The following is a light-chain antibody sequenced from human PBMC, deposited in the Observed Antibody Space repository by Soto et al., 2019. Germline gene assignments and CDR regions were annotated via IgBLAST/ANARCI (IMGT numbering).Light chain of an antibody. CDR2: ATS. J-gene: IGKJ2*01. V-gene: IGKV1-17*01. CDR3: LQHNSYPYT. CDR1: QGIRNY. Sequence: DIQMTQSPFSLSASVGDRVTITCRASQGIRNYLGWFQQKPGEAPKRLIYATSSLEGGVPSRFSGSGSGTEFTLTISSLQPEDFATYYCLQHNSYPYTFVQGTKLEIK.